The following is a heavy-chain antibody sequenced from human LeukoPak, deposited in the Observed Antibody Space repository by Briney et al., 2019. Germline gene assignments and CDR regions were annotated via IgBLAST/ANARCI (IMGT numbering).Heavy chain of an antibody. D-gene: IGHD3-16*02. CDR2: INWNGGST. CDR3: ARDWFTRLGELSPDRAFDY. Sequence: PGGSLRLSCAASGFTFDDSVMSWVRQVPGKRLEWVSGINWNGGSTGYVDSVKGRFTISRDNAKNSLYLQMNSLRAEDTALYYCARDWFTRLGELSPDRAFDYWGQGTLVTVSS. CDR1: GFTFDDSV. V-gene: IGHV3-20*04. J-gene: IGHJ4*02.